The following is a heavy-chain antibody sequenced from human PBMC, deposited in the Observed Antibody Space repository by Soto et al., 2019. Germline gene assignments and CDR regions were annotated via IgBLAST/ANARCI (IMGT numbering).Heavy chain of an antibody. J-gene: IGHJ3*02. Sequence: ASVKVSCKASGYTFTSYDMHWVRQAPGQGLEWMGIINPSGGSTSYAQKFQGRVTMTRDTSTSTVYMELSSLRSEDTAVYYCASLQLGNAFDIWGQGTMVTVSS. CDR1: GYTFTSYD. V-gene: IGHV1-46*01. CDR3: ASLQLGNAFDI. CDR2: INPSGGST. D-gene: IGHD1-1*01.